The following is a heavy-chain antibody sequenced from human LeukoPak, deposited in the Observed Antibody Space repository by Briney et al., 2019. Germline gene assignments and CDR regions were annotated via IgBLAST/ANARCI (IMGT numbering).Heavy chain of an antibody. CDR2: INPSGGST. V-gene: IGHV1-46*01. CDR3: ARAVAGFRYYFDY. Sequence: ASVKVSCKASGYTFTSYYMHWVRQAPGQGLEWMGIINPSGGSTSYAQKFQGRVTMTRDMSTSTVYVELSSLRSEDTAVYYCARAVAGFRYYFDYWGQGTLVTVSS. D-gene: IGHD6-19*01. J-gene: IGHJ4*02. CDR1: GYTFTSYY.